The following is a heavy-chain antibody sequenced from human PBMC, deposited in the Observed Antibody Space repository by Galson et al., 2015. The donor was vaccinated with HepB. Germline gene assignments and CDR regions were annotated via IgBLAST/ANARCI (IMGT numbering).Heavy chain of an antibody. CDR3: AKGPVEWGAIDY. CDR2: ISRNSGSI. Sequence: SLRLSCAASGFTFDDYAMHWVRQAPGKGLEWVSGISRNSGSIGYADSVKGRFTISRDNAKNSLYLQMNSLRAEDTALYYCAKGPVEWGAIDYWGQGTLVTVSS. CDR1: GFTFDDYA. D-gene: IGHD3-16*01. V-gene: IGHV3-9*01. J-gene: IGHJ4*02.